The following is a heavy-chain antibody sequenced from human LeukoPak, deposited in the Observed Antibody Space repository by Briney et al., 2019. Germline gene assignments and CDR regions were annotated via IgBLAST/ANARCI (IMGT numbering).Heavy chain of an antibody. D-gene: IGHD4-17*01. J-gene: IGHJ2*01. CDR2: TFPGGSDT. CDR3: XRHFHPAETTGGYFDL. Sequence: GESLKISCKASGYSFTTYWIGWVRQMPGKGLEWMGITFPGGSDTKYSPPFQGLVTMSADRSISTAYLQWNSLKASDTAMYYXXRHFHPAETTGGYFDLLGRGTLVTVSS. V-gene: IGHV5-51*01. CDR1: GYSFTTYW.